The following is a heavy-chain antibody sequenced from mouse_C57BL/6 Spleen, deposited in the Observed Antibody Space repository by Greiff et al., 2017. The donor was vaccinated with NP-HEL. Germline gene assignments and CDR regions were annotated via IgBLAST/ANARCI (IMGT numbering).Heavy chain of an antibody. CDR3: ARHLLYDYDEGYAMDY. CDR2: ISSGGSYT. CDR1: GFTFSSYG. D-gene: IGHD2-4*01. J-gene: IGHJ4*01. Sequence: EVQRVESGGDLVKPGGSLKLSCAASGFTFSSYGMSWVRQTPDKRLEWVATISSGGSYTYYPDSVKGRFTISRDNAKNTLYLQMSSLKSEDTAMYYCARHLLYDYDEGYAMDYWGQGTSVTVSS. V-gene: IGHV5-6*01.